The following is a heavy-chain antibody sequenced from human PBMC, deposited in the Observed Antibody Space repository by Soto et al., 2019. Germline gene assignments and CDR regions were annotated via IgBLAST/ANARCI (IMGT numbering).Heavy chain of an antibody. J-gene: IGHJ5*02. D-gene: IGHD1-7*01. CDR2: IYYSGST. CDR1: GGSISSYY. V-gene: IGHV4-59*01. CDR3: AGLNWNYSLRRFDP. Sequence: PSETLSLTCTVSGGSISSYYWSWIRQAPGKGLEWIGYIYYSGSTNYNPSLKSRVTISVDTSKNQFSLKLSSVTAADTAVYYCAGLNWNYSLRRFDPWGQGTLVTVSS.